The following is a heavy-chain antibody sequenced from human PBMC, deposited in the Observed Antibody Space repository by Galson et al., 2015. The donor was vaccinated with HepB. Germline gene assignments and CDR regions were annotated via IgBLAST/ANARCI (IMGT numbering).Heavy chain of an antibody. V-gene: IGHV3-30*02. D-gene: IGHD3-16*01. CDR3: AKPVDGHSYVFEDY. J-gene: IGHJ4*02. CDR1: GFTFSKYD. Sequence: SLRLSCAASGFTFSKYDMHWVRQPPGKGLEWVAFIRSDGTNKDSADSVKGRFTISRDNSKNTLYLQMNSLRAEDTAVYYCAKPVDGHSYVFEDYWGQGTLVTVSS. CDR2: IRSDGTNK.